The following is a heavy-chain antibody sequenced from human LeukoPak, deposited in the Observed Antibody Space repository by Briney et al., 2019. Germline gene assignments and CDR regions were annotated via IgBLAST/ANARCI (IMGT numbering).Heavy chain of an antibody. CDR2: ISSSSSTI. D-gene: IGHD3-10*01. J-gene: IGHJ4*02. CDR1: GFTFSSYS. Sequence: GGSLRLSCAAPGFTFSSYSMNWVRQAPGKGLEWVSYISSSSSTIYYADSVKGRFTISRDNAKNSLYLQMNSLRAEDTAVYYCARYRSGYYFDYWGQGTLVTVSS. V-gene: IGHV3-48*01. CDR3: ARYRSGYYFDY.